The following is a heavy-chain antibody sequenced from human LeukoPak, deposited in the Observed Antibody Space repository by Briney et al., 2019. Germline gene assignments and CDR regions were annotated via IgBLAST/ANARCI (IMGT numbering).Heavy chain of an antibody. CDR3: AREDFSLPGSDYYSWFDP. Sequence: SETLSLTCTVSGDSISNYYWSWIRQPPGKGLDWIGYIYSRGTTKYNPSLKSRVTISVDTSKNQISLRLTSLTAADTAVYFCAREDFSLPGSDYYSWFDPCVQGTLVTVSS. V-gene: IGHV4-59*01. J-gene: IGHJ5*02. CDR1: GDSISNYY. CDR2: IYSRGTT. D-gene: IGHD2-21*01.